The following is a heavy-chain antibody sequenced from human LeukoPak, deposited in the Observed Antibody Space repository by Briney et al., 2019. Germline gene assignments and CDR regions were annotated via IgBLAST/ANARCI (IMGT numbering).Heavy chain of an antibody. J-gene: IGHJ4*02. V-gene: IGHV3-66*01. CDR3: VYGDYVRTVNYFDY. CDR1: GFTVSSSY. Sequence: GGSLRLSCAASGFTVSSSYMSWVRQAPGKGLEWVSVIYSGGSTYYADSVEGRFTISRDNSKNSLFPQMNSLRAEDTALYYCVYGDYVRTVNYFDYWGQGTLVTVSS. CDR2: IYSGGST. D-gene: IGHD4-17*01.